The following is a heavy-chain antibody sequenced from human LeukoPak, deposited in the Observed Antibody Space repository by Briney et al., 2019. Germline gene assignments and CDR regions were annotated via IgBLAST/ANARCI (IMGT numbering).Heavy chain of an antibody. V-gene: IGHV3-7*01. CDR2: INPDGRDT. CDR1: GFTFTNYA. Sequence: GGSLRLSCAVSGFTFTNYAMAWVRQAPGKGLEWVAHINPDGRDTYYVDSVKGRFTISRDNAQNSMYLQMNSLRVEDTAVYYCTSWGDTTAEYFQRWGQGTLVTVSS. J-gene: IGHJ1*01. CDR3: TSWGDTTAEYFQR. D-gene: IGHD2-21*02.